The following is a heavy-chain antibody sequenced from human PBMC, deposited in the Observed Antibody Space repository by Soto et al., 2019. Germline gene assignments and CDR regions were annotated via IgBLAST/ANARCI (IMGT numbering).Heavy chain of an antibody. V-gene: IGHV4-30-2*01. Sequence: QLQLQESGSGLVKPSQTLSLTCAVSGGSISSGCHSWSWIRQPPGKGLAWIGYIYHSGSTYYNPSLKSRVTISIDRSKNQFSLKLSSVTAADTAVYYCVRVPERWGQGTLVTVSS. CDR3: VRVPER. J-gene: IGHJ4*02. CDR2: IYHSGST. D-gene: IGHD2-2*01. CDR1: GGSISSGCHS.